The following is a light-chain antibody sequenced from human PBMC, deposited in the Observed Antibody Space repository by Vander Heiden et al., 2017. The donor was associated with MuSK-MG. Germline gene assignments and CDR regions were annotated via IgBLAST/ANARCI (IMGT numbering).Light chain of an antibody. V-gene: IGLV3-19*01. CDR3: NSQDSSANEV. CDR2: GNN. Sequence: SSELTHDPAVSVALGQTVRITCQGDSLRNYYASWYQQKAGQAPGLVGYGNNQRPSGTPDRLSGSSSGITASLTITGAQAEDEADYYCNSQDSSANEVFGPGTKVTVL. CDR1: SLRNYY. J-gene: IGLJ1*01.